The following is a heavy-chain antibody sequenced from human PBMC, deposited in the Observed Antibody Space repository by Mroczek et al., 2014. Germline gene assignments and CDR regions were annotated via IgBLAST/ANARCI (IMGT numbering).Heavy chain of an antibody. J-gene: IGHJ4*02. CDR3: ARGLRGASYFDY. D-gene: IGHD1-26*01. Sequence: QVQLVQSGAEVETPGASVKVSCKASGYTFTSYDINWVRQATGQGLEWMGWMNPNTGKTGYAQQLQGRVTMTRNTSISTAYMELRSLRSEDTAEYYCARGLRGASYFDYWGQGTLVTVSS. CDR2: MNPNTGKT. V-gene: IGHV1-8*01. CDR1: GYTFTSYD.